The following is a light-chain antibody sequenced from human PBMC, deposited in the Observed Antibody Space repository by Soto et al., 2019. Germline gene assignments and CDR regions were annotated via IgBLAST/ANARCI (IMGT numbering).Light chain of an antibody. CDR1: QSVNSF. CDR2: DAS. J-gene: IGKJ1*01. V-gene: IGKV3-11*01. CDR3: QQRSSWT. Sequence: EIVLTQSPATLSLSPGERATLSCRASQSVNSFLAWYQQKPGQAPRLLIYDASNRATGIPARFSGSGSGTDFTLTISNLEPEDFAVYYCQQRSSWTFGQGTEVEVK.